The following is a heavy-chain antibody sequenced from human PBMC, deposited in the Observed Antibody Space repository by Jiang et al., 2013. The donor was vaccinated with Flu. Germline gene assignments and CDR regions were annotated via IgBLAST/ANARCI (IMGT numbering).Heavy chain of an antibody. CDR2: LSYSGNT. CDR1: GDSISSFF. J-gene: IGHJ4*02. V-gene: IGHV4-59*08. Sequence: GPGLVKPSETLSLTCIVSGDSISSFFWSWLRQAPGKGLEWIGSLSYSGNTNYNPSLKSRVTISLDASLNQFSLKLTSVTAADTAVYYCARRSSTWNFDSWGRGTLVTVS. D-gene: IGHD6-13*01. CDR3: ARRSSTWNFDS.